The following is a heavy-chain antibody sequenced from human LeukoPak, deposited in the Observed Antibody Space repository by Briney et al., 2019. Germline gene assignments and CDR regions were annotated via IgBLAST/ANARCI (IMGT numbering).Heavy chain of an antibody. Sequence: ASVKVSCKASGYTFTGYYMHWVRQATGQGLEWMGWMNPNSGNTGYAQKFQGRVTITRNTSISTAYMELSSLRSEDTAVYYCARAGLVVVTAENFYYMDVWGKGTTVTVSS. CDR1: GYTFTGYY. CDR2: MNPNSGNT. CDR3: ARAGLVVVTAENFYYMDV. V-gene: IGHV1-8*03. D-gene: IGHD2-21*02. J-gene: IGHJ6*03.